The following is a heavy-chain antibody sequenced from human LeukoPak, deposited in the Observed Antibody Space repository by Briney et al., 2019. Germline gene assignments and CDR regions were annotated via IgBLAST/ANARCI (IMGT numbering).Heavy chain of an antibody. CDR3: ARVLQTTIFGVVINTNDAFDI. D-gene: IGHD3-3*01. CDR2: INPNSGGT. CDR1: GYTFTGYY. V-gene: IGHV1-2*02. J-gene: IGHJ3*02. Sequence: ASVKVSCKASGYTFTGYYMHWVRQAPGQGLEWMGWINPNSGGTNYAQKFQGRVTMTRDTSISTAYMELSRLRSDDTAVYYCARVLQTTIFGVVINTNDAFDIWGQGTMVTVSS.